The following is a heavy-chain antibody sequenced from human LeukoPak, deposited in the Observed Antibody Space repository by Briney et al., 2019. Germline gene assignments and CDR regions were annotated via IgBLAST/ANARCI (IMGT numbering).Heavy chain of an antibody. V-gene: IGHV3-66*01. CDR2: IYSGGST. CDR3: ARDLSYGDYYYYGMDV. J-gene: IGHJ6*02. D-gene: IGHD4-17*01. Sequence: GGSLRLSCAASGFTVSSNSMSWVRQAPGKGLEWVSVIYSGGSTYYADSVKGRFTISRDNSKNTLYLQMNSLRAEDTAVYYCARDLSYGDYYYYGMDVWGQGTTVTVSS. CDR1: GFTVSSNS.